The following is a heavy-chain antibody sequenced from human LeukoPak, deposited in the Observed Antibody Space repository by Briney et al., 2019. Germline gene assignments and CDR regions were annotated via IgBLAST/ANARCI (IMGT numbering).Heavy chain of an antibody. CDR1: GFTFDDYV. CDR3: AKGASRDGGVSGA. CDR2: ISWNSGSI. V-gene: IGHV3-9*01. D-gene: IGHD2-8*02. J-gene: IGHJ5*02. Sequence: GGSLRHCCAASGFTFDDYVTHWVRQAPGKGLEWVSGISWNSGSIGYADSVKGRFTISRDNAKNSLYLQMNSLRAEDTALYYCAKGASRDGGVSGAWGQGTLVTVSS.